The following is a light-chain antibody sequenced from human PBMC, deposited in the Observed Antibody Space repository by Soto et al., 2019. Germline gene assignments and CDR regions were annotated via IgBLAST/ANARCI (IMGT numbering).Light chain of an antibody. CDR2: AAL. Sequence: DIQMTQSPLSVSASVGDRVIITCRASQDIGYWLSWYQQIPGKAAKLLIYAALSLQSGVSSRFSGSGSGTNFTLTINSLQPEDVTSYYCQRANSFPLSFGQGTRLEIK. V-gene: IGKV1-12*01. J-gene: IGKJ5*01. CDR1: QDIGYW. CDR3: QRANSFPLS.